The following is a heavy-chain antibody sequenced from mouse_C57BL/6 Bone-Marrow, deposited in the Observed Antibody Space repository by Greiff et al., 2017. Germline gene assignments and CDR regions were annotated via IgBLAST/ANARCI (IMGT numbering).Heavy chain of an antibody. D-gene: IGHD1-1*01. CDR1: GFNIKDDY. Sequence: EVKLMESGAELVRPGASVKLSCTASGFNIKDDYMHWVKQRPEQGLEWIGWIDHENGDNEYASKFQGKATITADTSSNTTYLRLISLTSEDTAVYYSTTIFTTVDAMDYWGQGTSVTVSS. CDR3: TTIFTTVDAMDY. J-gene: IGHJ4*01. V-gene: IGHV14-4*01. CDR2: IDHENGDN.